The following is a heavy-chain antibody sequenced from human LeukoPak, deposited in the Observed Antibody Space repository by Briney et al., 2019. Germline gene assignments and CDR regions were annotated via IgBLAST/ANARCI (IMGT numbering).Heavy chain of an antibody. CDR3: ARVQYSSSSGYGYYYYYCMDV. D-gene: IGHD6-6*01. J-gene: IGHJ6*03. Sequence: SETLSLTCAVSGYSISSGYYWGWIRQPPGKGLEWIGSIYHSGSTYYNPSLKSRVTISVDTSKNQFSLKLSSVTAADTAVYYCARVQYSSSSGYGYYYYYCMDVWGKGTTVTVSS. CDR2: IYHSGST. V-gene: IGHV4-38-2*01. CDR1: GYSISSGYY.